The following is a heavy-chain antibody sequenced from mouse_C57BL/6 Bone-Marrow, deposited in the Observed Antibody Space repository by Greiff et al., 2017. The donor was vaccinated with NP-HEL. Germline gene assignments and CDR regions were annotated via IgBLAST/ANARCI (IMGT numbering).Heavy chain of an antibody. CDR2: INPYNGGT. CDR1: GYTFTDYY. CDR3: ARGDDYGSSWFAY. Sequence: VQLKQSGPVLVKPGASVKMSCKASGYTFTDYYMNWVKQSHGKSLEWIGVINPYNGGTSYNQKFKGKATLTVDKSSSTAYMELNSLTSEDSAVYYCARGDDYGSSWFAYWGKGTLVTVSA. D-gene: IGHD1-1*01. J-gene: IGHJ3*01. V-gene: IGHV1-19*01.